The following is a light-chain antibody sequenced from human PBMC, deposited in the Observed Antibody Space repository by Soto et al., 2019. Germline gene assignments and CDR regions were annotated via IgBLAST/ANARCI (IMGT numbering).Light chain of an antibody. CDR3: SSYTHSTTLV. V-gene: IGLV2-18*02. CDR2: GVS. CDR1: SSDVGSYNS. Sequence: QSALTQPPSVSGSPGQSVTISCTGTSSDVGSYNSVSWYQQPPGTAPKLMIYGVSNRPSGVPDRFSGSKSGNTASLTISGLQAEDEADYYCSSYTHSTTLVFGGGTKVTVL. J-gene: IGLJ2*01.